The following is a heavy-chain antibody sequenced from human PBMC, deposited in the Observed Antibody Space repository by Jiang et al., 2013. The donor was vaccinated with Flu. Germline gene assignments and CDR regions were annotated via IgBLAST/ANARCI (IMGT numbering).Heavy chain of an antibody. Sequence: FTSYGISWVRQAPGQGLEWMGWISAYNGNTNYAQKLQGRVTMTTDTSTSTAYMELRSLRSDDTAVYYCARDGPPDIVVVKGGWFDPWGQGTLVTVSS. CDR2: ISAYNGNT. D-gene: IGHD2-2*01. V-gene: IGHV1-18*01. J-gene: IGHJ5*02. CDR1: FTSYG. CDR3: ARDGPPDIVVVKGGWFDP.